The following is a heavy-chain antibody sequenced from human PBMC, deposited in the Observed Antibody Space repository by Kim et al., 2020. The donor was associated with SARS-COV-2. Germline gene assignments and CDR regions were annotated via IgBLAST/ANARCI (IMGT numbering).Heavy chain of an antibody. D-gene: IGHD3-3*01. J-gene: IGHJ4*02. V-gene: IGHV2-5*01. CDR3: ARRPKDVWSGSLYFDY. Sequence: SLQSRLTITKDTSKNQVVLTMTNMDPVDTATYYCARRPKDVWSGSLYFDYWGQGTLVTVSS.